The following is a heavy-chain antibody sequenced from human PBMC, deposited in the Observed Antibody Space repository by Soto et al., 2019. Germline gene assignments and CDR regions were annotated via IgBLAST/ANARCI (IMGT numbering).Heavy chain of an antibody. CDR1: GGTFSSYA. V-gene: IGHV1-69*12. D-gene: IGHD6-6*01. J-gene: IGHJ4*02. CDR2: IIPIFGTA. Sequence: QVQLVQSGAEVKKPGSSVKVSCKASGGTFSSYAISWVRQAPGQGLEWMGGIIPIFGTANYGQKYQGRVTIAADEATSTAYMELSSLRSEETAVYYCARGSSTAARFLRPSGYCDYWGQGTLVTVSS. CDR3: ARGSSTAARFLRPSGYCDY.